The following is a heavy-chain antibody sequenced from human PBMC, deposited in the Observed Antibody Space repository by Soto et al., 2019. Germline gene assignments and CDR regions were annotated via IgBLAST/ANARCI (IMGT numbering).Heavy chain of an antibody. J-gene: IGHJ4*02. V-gene: IGHV1-3*01. Sequence: QVQLVQSGAEVKKPGASVKVSCKASGYTFTEYIVHWVRQAPGQRPEWMGWINAGSGNTKYSQNFQGRVTITRDTSASTAYLELSSLRSEDTAVYYCARFTTACPTSGDYYYHYWGQGTLVTVSS. CDR3: ARFTTACPTSGDYYYHY. D-gene: IGHD3-22*01. CDR1: GYTFTEYI. CDR2: INAGSGNT.